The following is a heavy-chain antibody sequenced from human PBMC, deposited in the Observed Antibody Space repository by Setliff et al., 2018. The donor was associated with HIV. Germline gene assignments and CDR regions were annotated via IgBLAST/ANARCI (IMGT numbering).Heavy chain of an antibody. V-gene: IGHV3-21*01. J-gene: IGHJ6*03. Sequence: GGSLRLSCAASGLTFSSYAMSWVRQAPGKGLEWVSSISSRGGSVYYADSVRGRFTISRDNANNLLYLQMNSLRAEDTAVYYCARDQEHIIVVSATGNMPGYLHYYYMDVWGKGSTVTVSS. D-gene: IGHD2-2*01. CDR2: ISSRGGSV. CDR3: ARDQEHIIVVSATGNMPGYLHYYYMDV. CDR1: GLTFSSYA.